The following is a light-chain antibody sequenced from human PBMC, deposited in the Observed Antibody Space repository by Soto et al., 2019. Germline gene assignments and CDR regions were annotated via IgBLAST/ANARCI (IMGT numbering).Light chain of an antibody. CDR2: GSS. V-gene: IGKV1-5*01. CDR1: QSITTW. J-gene: IGKJ1*01. CDR3: LQRSSLPWA. Sequence: DTKMPKSPATYISQVGDSVYITCRASQSITTWLAWYQQKPGKAPRRLIYGSSSLQNGVPSRFSGGGSGTEFTLTIGSLQPEDFATYFCLQRSSLPWAFGQGTKVDI.